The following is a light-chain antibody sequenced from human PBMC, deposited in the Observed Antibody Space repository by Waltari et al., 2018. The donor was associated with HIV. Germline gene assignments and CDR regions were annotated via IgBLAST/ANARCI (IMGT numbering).Light chain of an antibody. V-gene: IGKV3-20*01. Sequence: IVLTQSPGTLSLSPGERVRLSCRASQTITSNYLAWFQQKPGQAPRLLIYGASSRATGIPDRFRGSGSGTDFTLTISRLEPEDFAVYYCHQYGETSYTFGQGTKLEIK. J-gene: IGKJ2*01. CDR2: GAS. CDR1: QTITSNY. CDR3: HQYGETSYT.